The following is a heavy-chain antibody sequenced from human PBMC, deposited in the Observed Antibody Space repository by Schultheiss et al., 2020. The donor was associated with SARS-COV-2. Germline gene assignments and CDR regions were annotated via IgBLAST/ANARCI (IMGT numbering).Heavy chain of an antibody. CDR3: ARVSYYDSSGYYSDY. CDR2: INHSGST. D-gene: IGHD3-22*01. V-gene: IGHV4-39*07. J-gene: IGHJ4*02. CDR1: GGSISSGGYY. Sequence: SETLSLTCTVSGGSISSGGYYWSWIRQHPGKGLEWIGEINHSGSTNYNPSLKSRVTISVDTSKNQFSLKLSSVTAADTAVYYCARVSYYDSSGYYSDYWGQGTLVTVSS.